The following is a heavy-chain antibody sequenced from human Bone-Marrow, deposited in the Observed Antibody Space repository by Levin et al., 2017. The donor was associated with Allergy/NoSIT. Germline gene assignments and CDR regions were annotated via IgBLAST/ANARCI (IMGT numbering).Heavy chain of an antibody. J-gene: IGHJ4*02. CDR1: GFTFSSHS. CDR2: ISGNSGTI. Sequence: GGSLRLSCAASGFTFSSHSMNWVRQVPGKGLEWLSYISGNSGTIHYADSVKGRFTTSRDNAKKSLYLQMNSLRDEDTAVYYCARDPDNCDTVCFAPLHYWGQGTLVTVSS. V-gene: IGHV3-48*02. CDR3: ARDPDNCDTVCFAPLHY. D-gene: IGHD2-2*01.